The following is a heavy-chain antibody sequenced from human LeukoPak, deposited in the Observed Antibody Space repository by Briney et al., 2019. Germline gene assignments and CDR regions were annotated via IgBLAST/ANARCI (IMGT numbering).Heavy chain of an antibody. Sequence: SGPTLVNPTQTLTLTCTFSGFSLSTRGVGVGWIRQPPGKALEWLALLYWNDDKRYSPSLKSRLTITKDTSKNQVVLTMTNMDPVDTATYSCAHKRRRTRYYYDSSGYYPWWGQGTLVTVSS. CDR1: GFSLSTRGVG. CDR3: AHKRRRTRYYYDSSGYYPW. CDR2: LYWNDDK. J-gene: IGHJ4*02. D-gene: IGHD3-22*01. V-gene: IGHV2-5*01.